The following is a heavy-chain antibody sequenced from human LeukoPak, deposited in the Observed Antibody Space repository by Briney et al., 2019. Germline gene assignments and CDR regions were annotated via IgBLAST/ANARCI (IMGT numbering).Heavy chain of an antibody. D-gene: IGHD5-18*01. CDR2: ISYSGNT. J-gene: IGHJ4*02. CDR1: DGSISSSNYF. CDR3: ARHRLGYSYGPFDY. V-gene: IGHV4-39*01. Sequence: SETLSLTCSVSDGSISSSNYFWGWIRQPPGKGLEWIGLISYSGNTYYNPSLKSRVTIFADTSKNQFSLKLTSVTAADTAVYYCARHRLGYSYGPFDYWGQGTLVTVSS.